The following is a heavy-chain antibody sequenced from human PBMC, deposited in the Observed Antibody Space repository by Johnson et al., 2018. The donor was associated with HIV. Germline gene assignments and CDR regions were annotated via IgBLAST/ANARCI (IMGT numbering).Heavy chain of an antibody. CDR2: INWNGGST. CDR3: ARVGLATSDAFDI. Sequence: VQLVESGGGFIQPGGSLRLSCAASAFTASSNYMSWVRQAPGKGLEWVSGINWNGGSTGYADSVKGRFTISRDNAKNSMYLQMNSLRAEDTALYYCARVGLATSDAFDIWGQGTMVTVSS. CDR1: AFTASSNY. V-gene: IGHV3-20*04. D-gene: IGHD5-12*01. J-gene: IGHJ3*02.